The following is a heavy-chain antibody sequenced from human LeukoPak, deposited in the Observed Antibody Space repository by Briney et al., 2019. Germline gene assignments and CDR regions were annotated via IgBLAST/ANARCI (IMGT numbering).Heavy chain of an antibody. CDR3: AKDFER. Sequence: GGSLRLSCAASGFTFTNHAMAWVRQAPGKGPEWVSAVTGSGSTIYDAGSVKGRFTISRDNSKNTLYLQMNSLRAEDTAVYYCAKDFERWGQGTLVTVSS. D-gene: IGHD6-25*01. V-gene: IGHV3-23*01. J-gene: IGHJ4*02. CDR2: VTGSGSTI. CDR1: GFTFTNHA.